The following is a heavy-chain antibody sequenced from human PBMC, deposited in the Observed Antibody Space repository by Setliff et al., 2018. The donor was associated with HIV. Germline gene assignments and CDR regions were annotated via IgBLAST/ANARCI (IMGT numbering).Heavy chain of an antibody. Sequence: ASVKVSCKASGYTFTGYYMHWVRQASGQGLEWMGWINPNSGGTNYAQKFQGRVTMTRDTSISTAYMELSRLRSDDTAVYYCAGVPGRYDSSGYAFDIWGQGTMVTVSS. CDR1: GYTFTGYY. CDR2: INPNSGGT. D-gene: IGHD3-22*01. CDR3: AGVPGRYDSSGYAFDI. J-gene: IGHJ3*02. V-gene: IGHV1-2*02.